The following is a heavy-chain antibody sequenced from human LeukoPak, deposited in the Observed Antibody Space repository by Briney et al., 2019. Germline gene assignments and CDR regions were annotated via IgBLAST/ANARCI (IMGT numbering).Heavy chain of an antibody. D-gene: IGHD5-12*01. CDR2: IYYSGST. Sequence: SETLSLTCTVSGGSISSSSYCWGWIRQPPGKGLEWIGSIYYSGSTYYNPSLKSRVTISVDTSKNQFSLKLSSVTAADTAVYYCAREMATIRKGFDYWGQGTLVTVSS. CDR3: AREMATIRKGFDY. J-gene: IGHJ4*02. V-gene: IGHV4-39*07. CDR1: GGSISSSSYC.